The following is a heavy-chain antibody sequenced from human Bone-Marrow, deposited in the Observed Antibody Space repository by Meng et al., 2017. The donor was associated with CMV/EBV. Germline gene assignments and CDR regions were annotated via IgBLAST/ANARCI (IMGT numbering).Heavy chain of an antibody. Sequence: GGSLRLSCAASGFTFSTYWMSWVRQAPGKGLEWVANIKQDGSEKSYVDSVKGRFTISRDNAKNSLYLQMNSLRAEDAAIYYCARARGYSYSADYWGQGTLVTVSS. J-gene: IGHJ4*02. CDR1: GFTFSTYW. V-gene: IGHV3-7*04. CDR2: IKQDGSEK. CDR3: ARARGYSYSADY. D-gene: IGHD5-18*01.